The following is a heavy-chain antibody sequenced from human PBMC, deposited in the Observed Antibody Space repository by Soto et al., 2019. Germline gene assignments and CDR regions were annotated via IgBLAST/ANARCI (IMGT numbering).Heavy chain of an antibody. CDR2: IVPLFATP. Sequence: QVQLLQSGPEVRRPGSSVKLSCKTSGGNFRSYGINWVRQAPGQGLEWMGGIVPLFATPTYAQKFQGRLTVTADDSTNTVYLDFATLRSEDTALYDWARVAVRGELFAAFDFWGRGARITVSS. J-gene: IGHJ5*01. V-gene: IGHV1-69*01. CDR3: ARVAVRGELFAAFDF. D-gene: IGHD1-26*01. CDR1: GGNFRSYG.